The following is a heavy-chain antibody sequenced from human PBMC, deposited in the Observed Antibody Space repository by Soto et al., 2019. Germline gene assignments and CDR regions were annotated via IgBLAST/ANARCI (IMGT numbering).Heavy chain of an antibody. D-gene: IGHD3-3*01. V-gene: IGHV4-59*01. CDR1: GGSIVSYQ. CDR3: ARGVISFGVTYGMDV. CDR2: IYYSGST. J-gene: IGHJ6*02. Sequence: PSEIQSLTCAVSGGSIVSYQWTWIRQPPGKELEWIGYIYYSGSTNYNPSLKSRVTISVDTSKKQFSLKLSSVTAADTAVYYCARGVISFGVTYGMDVWGQGTTVTVSS.